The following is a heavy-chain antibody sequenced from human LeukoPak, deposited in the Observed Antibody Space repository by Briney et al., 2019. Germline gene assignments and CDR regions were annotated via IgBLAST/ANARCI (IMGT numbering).Heavy chain of an antibody. CDR1: GFTFSSYW. CDR3: ARSHDILTGYYKGGAFDI. Sequence: GGSLRLSCAASGFTFSSYWMSWVRQAPGKGLEWVSGINWNGGSTGYADSVKGRFTISRDNAKNSLYLQMNSLRAEDTALYYCARSHDILTGYYKGGAFDIWGQGTMVTVSS. CDR2: INWNGGST. J-gene: IGHJ3*02. D-gene: IGHD3-9*01. V-gene: IGHV3-20*04.